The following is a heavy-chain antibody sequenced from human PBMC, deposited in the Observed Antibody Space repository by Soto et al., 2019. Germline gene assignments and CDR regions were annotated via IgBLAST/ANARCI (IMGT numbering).Heavy chain of an antibody. Sequence: EVQLVESGGGLVQPGGSLRLSCAASGFTFSSYWMHWVRQAPGKGPVWVSRINSDGSSTSYADSVKGRVTISRDNAKNTLFLQMNSLRAEDTAVYYCARVTVHYDFWSGPTGGYFDYWGQGTLVTVSS. J-gene: IGHJ4*02. V-gene: IGHV3-74*01. D-gene: IGHD3-3*01. CDR3: ARVTVHYDFWSGPTGGYFDY. CDR2: INSDGSST. CDR1: GFTFSSYW.